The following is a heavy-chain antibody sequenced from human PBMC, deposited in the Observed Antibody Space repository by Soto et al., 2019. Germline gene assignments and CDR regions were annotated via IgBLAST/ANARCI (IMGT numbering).Heavy chain of an antibody. CDR3: ARDFVVVAAADFYCYGMDV. V-gene: IGHV3-7*01. Sequence: GGSLRLSCAASGFTFSRYWMSWVRQAPGKGLEWVANIKQDGSEKYYVDSVKGRFTISRDNAKNSLYLQMNSLRAEDTAVYYCARDFVVVAAADFYCYGMDVWGQGTTVTV. D-gene: IGHD2-15*01. J-gene: IGHJ6*02. CDR1: GFTFSRYW. CDR2: IKQDGSEK.